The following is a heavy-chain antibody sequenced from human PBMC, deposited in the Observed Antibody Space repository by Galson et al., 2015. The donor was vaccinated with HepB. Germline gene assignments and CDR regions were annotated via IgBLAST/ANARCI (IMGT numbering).Heavy chain of an antibody. D-gene: IGHD6-19*01. V-gene: IGHV2-70*04. Sequence: ALVKPTQTLTLTCTFSGFSLSTTEMRVSWIRQPPGKALEWLARIDWDDDKFYSTSLKTRLPISKDTSKNQVVLTMTNMDPVDTATYYCARSGYSSGWYPWYFDLWGRGTLVTVSS. CDR2: IDWDDDK. J-gene: IGHJ2*01. CDR3: ARSGYSSGWYPWYFDL. CDR1: GFSLSTTEMR.